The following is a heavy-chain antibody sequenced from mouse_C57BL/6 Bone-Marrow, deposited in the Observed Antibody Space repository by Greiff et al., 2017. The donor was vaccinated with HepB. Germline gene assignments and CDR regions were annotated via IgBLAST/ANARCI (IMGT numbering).Heavy chain of an antibody. CDR2: IWRGGST. Sequence: VKLVESGPGLVQPSQSLSITCTVSGFSLTSYGVHWVRQSPGKGLEWLGVIWRGGSTDYNAAFMSRLSITKDNSKSQVFFKMNSLQADDTAIYYCAKTIEGIYYDPLYWYFDVWGTGTTVTVSS. V-gene: IGHV2-5*01. J-gene: IGHJ1*03. CDR3: AKTIEGIYYDPLYWYFDV. CDR1: GFSLTSYG. D-gene: IGHD2-4*01.